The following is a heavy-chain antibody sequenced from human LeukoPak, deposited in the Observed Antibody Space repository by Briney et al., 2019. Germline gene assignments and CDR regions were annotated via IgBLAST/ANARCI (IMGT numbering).Heavy chain of an antibody. V-gene: IGHV3-30*02. CDR1: GFTFSSYG. CDR3: AKDFCSGSSCYIFDY. D-gene: IGHD2-15*01. CDR2: IQYDGTHK. J-gene: IGHJ4*02. Sequence: GGPLRLSCAASGFTFSSYGMNRVRQAPGRGLEWVAFIQYDGTHKYYVDSVKGRFTISRDNSKSTLHLQMNSLRAEDTAVYYCAKDFCSGSSCYIFDYWGQGTLVTVSS.